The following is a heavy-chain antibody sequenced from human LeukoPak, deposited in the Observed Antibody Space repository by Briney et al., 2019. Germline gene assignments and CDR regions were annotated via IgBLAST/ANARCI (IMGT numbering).Heavy chain of an antibody. CDR3: ARGENVLRYFAWLFDAFDI. Sequence: SETLSLTCAVYGGSFSGYYWSWIRQPPGKGLEWIGEINHSGSTNYNPSLKSRVTISVDTSKNQFSLKLSSVTAADTAVYYCARGENVLRYFAWLFDAFDIWGQGTMVTVSS. CDR1: GGSFSGYY. V-gene: IGHV4-34*01. CDR2: INHSGST. J-gene: IGHJ3*02. D-gene: IGHD3-9*01.